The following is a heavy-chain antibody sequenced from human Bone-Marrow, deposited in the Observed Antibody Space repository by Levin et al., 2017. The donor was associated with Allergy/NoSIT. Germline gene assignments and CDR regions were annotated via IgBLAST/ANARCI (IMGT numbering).Heavy chain of an antibody. Sequence: LSLTCAASGFAFSNYWMHWVRQAPGKGLVWVSRINRGGSSTTYADSVKGRFTNSRDNAKNTLYLQMNSLRAEDTAVYYCARDPFAYNFGSGSYLDYWGQGTLVSVSS. D-gene: IGHD3-10*01. V-gene: IGHV3-74*01. CDR3: ARDPFAYNFGSGSYLDY. CDR1: GFAFSNYW. CDR2: INRGGSST. J-gene: IGHJ4*02.